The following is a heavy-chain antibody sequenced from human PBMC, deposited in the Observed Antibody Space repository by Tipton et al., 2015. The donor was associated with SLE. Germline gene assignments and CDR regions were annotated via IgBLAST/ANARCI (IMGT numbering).Heavy chain of an antibody. Sequence: TLSLTCAVHGGSFSGYYWSWIRQPPGKGLEWIGEINHSGSTNYNPSLKSRVTISVDTSKNQFSLKLSSVTAADTAVYYCARGGGWELWYFDYWGQGTLVTVSS. D-gene: IGHD1-26*01. CDR1: GGSFSGYY. CDR3: ARGGGWELWYFDY. CDR2: INHSGST. J-gene: IGHJ4*02. V-gene: IGHV4-34*01.